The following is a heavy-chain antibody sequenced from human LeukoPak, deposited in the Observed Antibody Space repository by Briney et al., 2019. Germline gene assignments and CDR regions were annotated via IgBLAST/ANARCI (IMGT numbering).Heavy chain of an antibody. D-gene: IGHD3-22*01. Sequence: PSETLSLTCTVSGGSISSYYWSWIRQPPGKGLEWIGYIYYTGSTNYNPSLKSRVTISADTSMNQFSLKLGSVTAADTAVYYCARGPYYYDSSGYYYSYFDYWGQGTLVTVSS. CDR2: IYYTGST. CDR3: ARGPYYYDSSGYYYSYFDY. CDR1: GGSISSYY. V-gene: IGHV4-59*01. J-gene: IGHJ4*02.